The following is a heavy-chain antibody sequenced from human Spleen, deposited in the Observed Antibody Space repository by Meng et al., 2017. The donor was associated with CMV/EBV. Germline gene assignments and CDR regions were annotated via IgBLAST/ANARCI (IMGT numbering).Heavy chain of an antibody. CDR3: AMHAGYRPAGDH. D-gene: IGHD5-12*01. V-gene: IGHV4-39*01. J-gene: IGHJ4*02. Sequence: SETLSLTCSVSGDSISSDGYYWAWIRQPPGKGLEWIASIYYNGYTYYSPSLKSRVTISIDKSKSQFSLKVSSVIATDTAVYYCAMHAGYRPAGDHWGQGTLVTVSS. CDR2: IYYNGYT. CDR1: GDSISSDGYY.